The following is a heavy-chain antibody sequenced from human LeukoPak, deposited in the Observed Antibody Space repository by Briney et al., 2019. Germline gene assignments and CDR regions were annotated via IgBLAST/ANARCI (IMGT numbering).Heavy chain of an antibody. CDR1: GFTFSSYA. CDR2: ISGSGGST. D-gene: IGHD3-10*01. J-gene: IGHJ4*02. V-gene: IGHV3-23*01. Sequence: GGSLRLSCAASGFTFSSYAMSWVRQAPGKGLEWVSAISGSGGSTHYADSVKGRFTISRDNSKNTLYLQMNSLRAEDTAVYYCAKDMKVRGGPAAFRGYYFDYWGQGTLVTVSS. CDR3: AKDMKVRGGPAAFRGYYFDY.